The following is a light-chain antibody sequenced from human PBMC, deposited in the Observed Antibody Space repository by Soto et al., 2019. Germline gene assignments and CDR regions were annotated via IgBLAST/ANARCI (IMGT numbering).Light chain of an antibody. CDR3: QQYNSYLLYT. V-gene: IGKV1-5*01. J-gene: IGKJ2*01. CDR2: DAS. CDR1: QSISSW. Sequence: DIQMTQSPSTLSASVGDRVTITCRASQSISSWLAWYQQKPGQAPKLLIYDASCLESGVPSRFSGSGSGTEFTLTISSLQPDDFATYYCQQYNSYLLYTFGQGTKLEIK.